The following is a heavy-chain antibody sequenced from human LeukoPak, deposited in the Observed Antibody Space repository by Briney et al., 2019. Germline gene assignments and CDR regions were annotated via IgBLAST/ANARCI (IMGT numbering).Heavy chain of an antibody. Sequence: SGGSLRLSCVASRIIVSSNYMTWVRQAPGKGLEWDSVIYSGGSTYYADSVKGRFTISRDNSKNTMYLQMNSLRAEDTAVYYCAKDAPPWYSSGWSHPFDYWGQGTLVTVSS. J-gene: IGHJ4*02. D-gene: IGHD6-19*01. CDR3: AKDAPPWYSSGWSHPFDY. CDR2: IYSGGST. V-gene: IGHV3-66*01. CDR1: RIIVSSNY.